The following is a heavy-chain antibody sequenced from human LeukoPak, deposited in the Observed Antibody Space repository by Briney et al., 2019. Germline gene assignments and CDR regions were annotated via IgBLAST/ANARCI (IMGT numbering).Heavy chain of an antibody. CDR3: ARLVYSSGWHDY. V-gene: IGHV3-48*01. CDR1: GFTFSSYS. D-gene: IGHD6-19*01. Sequence: PGGSLRLSCAASGFTFSSYSMNWVRQAPGKGLEWVSYISISSSTIHYADSVKGRFTISRDNAKNSLYLQMNSLRAEDTAVYYCARLVYSSGWHDYWGQGTLVTVSS. CDR2: ISISSSTI. J-gene: IGHJ4*02.